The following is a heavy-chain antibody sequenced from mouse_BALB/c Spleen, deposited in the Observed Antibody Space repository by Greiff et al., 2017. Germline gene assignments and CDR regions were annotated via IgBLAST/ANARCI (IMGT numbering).Heavy chain of an antibody. D-gene: IGHD2-1*01. CDR1: GYTFTSYW. Sequence: QVQLKQSGAELVKPGASVKLSCKTSGYTFTSYWIQWVKQRPGQGLGWIGEIFPGTGTTYYNEKFKGKATLTIDTSSSTAYMQLSSLTSEDSAVYFCAREGGGNYGAYWGQGTLVTVSA. J-gene: IGHJ3*01. CDR2: IFPGTGTT. CDR3: AREGGGNYGAY. V-gene: IGHV1S132*01.